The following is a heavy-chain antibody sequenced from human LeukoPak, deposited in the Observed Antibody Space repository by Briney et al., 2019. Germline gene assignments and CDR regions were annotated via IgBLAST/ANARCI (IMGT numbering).Heavy chain of an antibody. CDR3: ARAATYDSYFDC. V-gene: IGHV4-4*07. CDR2: IYTSGST. Sequence: SETLTLTCTVSGGSISSYYWSWIRQPPGKGLEWIGRIYTSGSTNYNPSLKSRVTISVDTSKNLFSLKLSSVTAADTAVYYCARAATYDSYFDCWGQGSLDTVCS. J-gene: IGHJ4*02. CDR1: GGSISSYY. D-gene: IGHD3-16*01.